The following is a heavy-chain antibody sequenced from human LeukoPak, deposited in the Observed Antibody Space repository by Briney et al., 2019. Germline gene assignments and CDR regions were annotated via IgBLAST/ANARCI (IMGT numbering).Heavy chain of an antibody. CDR1: GFTFSSYA. CDR3: AKAAAGTLLSFDY. CDR2: ISGRGGST. J-gene: IGHJ4*02. Sequence: GGSLRLSCAASGFTFSSYAMSWVRQAPGKGLEWVSPISGRGGSTYYADSVKGRFTISRANSKNPLFLLMNSLRAEDTAVYYCAKAAAGTLLSFDYWGQGTLVTVSS. V-gene: IGHV3-23*01. D-gene: IGHD6-13*01.